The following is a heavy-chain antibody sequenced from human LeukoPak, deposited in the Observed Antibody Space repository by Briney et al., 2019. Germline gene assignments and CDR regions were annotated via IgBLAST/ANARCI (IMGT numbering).Heavy chain of an antibody. CDR3: ARDWSTLHDPAIVPAAPHYYYYGMDV. CDR2: INHSGST. J-gene: IGHJ6*02. V-gene: IGHV4-34*01. D-gene: IGHD2-2*01. CDR1: GGSFSGYY. Sequence: SETLSLTCAVYGGSFSGYYWSWIRQPPGKGLEWIGEINHSGSTNYNPSLKSRVTISVDTSKNQFSLQLNSVTPEDTAVYYCARDWSTLHDPAIVPAAPHYYYYGMDVWGQGTTVTVSS.